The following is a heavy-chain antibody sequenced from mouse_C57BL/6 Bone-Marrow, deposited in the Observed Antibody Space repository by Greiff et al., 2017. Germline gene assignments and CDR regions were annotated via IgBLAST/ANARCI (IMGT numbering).Heavy chain of an antibody. CDR2: IWSGGST. CDR3: ATYGNYAWFAY. Sequence: VQGVESGPGLVQPSQSLSITCTVSGFSLTSYCVHWVRQSPGQGLEWLGVIWSGGSTDYNAPFISRLSISKDNSKSQVFFKMNSLQADETAIYYCATYGNYAWFAYWGQGTLVTVSA. D-gene: IGHD2-1*01. CDR1: GFSLTSYC. V-gene: IGHV2-2*01. J-gene: IGHJ3*01.